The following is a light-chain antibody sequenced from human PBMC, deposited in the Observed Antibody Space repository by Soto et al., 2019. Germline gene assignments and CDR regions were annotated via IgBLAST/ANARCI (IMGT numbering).Light chain of an antibody. J-gene: IGKJ3*01. CDR1: QSVSSSY. V-gene: IGKV3-20*01. CDR2: GAS. Sequence: EIVLTQSPGTLSLSPGERATLSCRASQSVSSSYLAWYQQKPGQAPRLLIYGASSRDTGIPDRFSGIGSGTDFTLTLSRLEPEDFAVYYCQQYGSSPVTFGPGTKVDIK. CDR3: QQYGSSPVT.